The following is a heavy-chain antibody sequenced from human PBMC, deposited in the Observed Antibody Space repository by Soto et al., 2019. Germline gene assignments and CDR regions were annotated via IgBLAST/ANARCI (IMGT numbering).Heavy chain of an antibody. CDR1: EFTFRSYW. Sequence: EVQLVDSGGGLVQPGGSLRLSCAASEFTFRSYWMHWVRQSPGKGLVWVSRISSDGSSTNYADSVKGRFTISRDNAKNKVYLRIDGSSAESAAVYYCARSLPGTSGAFGLWGQGTMVIVSS. CDR2: ISSDGSST. V-gene: IGHV3-74*01. D-gene: IGHD1-7*01. CDR3: ARSLPGTSGAFGL. J-gene: IGHJ3*01.